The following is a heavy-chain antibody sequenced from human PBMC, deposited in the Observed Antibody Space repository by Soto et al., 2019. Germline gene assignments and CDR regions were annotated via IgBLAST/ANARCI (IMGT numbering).Heavy chain of an antibody. CDR2: IYYSGNT. D-gene: IGHD3-16*01. CDR3: ARHNGPLYVGYYYDMDV. V-gene: IGHV4-39*01. CDR1: GGSISSRSYY. Sequence: SQMLSLTCTVCGGSISSRSYYWGWIRQPPGKGLEWIGSIYYSGNTYYNPSLKSRVTISVDTSKNQFSLKLSSVTAADTAVYYCARHNGPLYVGYYYDMDVWGQGTTVTVSS. J-gene: IGHJ6*02.